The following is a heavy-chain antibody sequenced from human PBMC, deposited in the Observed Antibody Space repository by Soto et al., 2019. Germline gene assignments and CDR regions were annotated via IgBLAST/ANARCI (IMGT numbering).Heavy chain of an antibody. CDR2: INHSGST. CDR3: ARGTYYYDSSGYYFYRGLESFDP. D-gene: IGHD3-22*01. J-gene: IGHJ5*02. Sequence: SETLSLTCAVYGGSFSGYYWSWIRQPPGKGLEWIGEINHSGSTSYNPSLKSRVTISVDTSKNQFSLKLSSVTAADTAVYYCARGTYYYDSSGYYFYRGLESFDPWGQGTLVTVS. V-gene: IGHV4-34*01. CDR1: GGSFSGYY.